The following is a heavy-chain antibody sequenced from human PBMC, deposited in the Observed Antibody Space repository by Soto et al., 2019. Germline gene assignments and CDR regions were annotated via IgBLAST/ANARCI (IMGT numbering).Heavy chain of an antibody. V-gene: IGHV4-39*01. CDR3: ARRVRGVWRPYYFDY. J-gene: IGHJ4*02. CDR2: FSHTASS. D-gene: IGHD2-8*01. Sequence: SETLSLTCSVSGASISGNSYYWGWIRQPPGKGLEWVGSFSHTASSYYTPSLKSRLTITVDASKNQFSLKLSSVTAADTAVYYCARRVRGVWRPYYFDYWGQGTLVTVSS. CDR1: GASISGNSYY.